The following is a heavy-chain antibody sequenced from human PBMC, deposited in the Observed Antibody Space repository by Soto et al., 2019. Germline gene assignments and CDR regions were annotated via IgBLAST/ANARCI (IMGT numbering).Heavy chain of an antibody. CDR3: ARGDCVGGTCYSLAGSIYYYMDV. CDR1: GFTFSNYW. J-gene: IGHJ6*03. D-gene: IGHD2-15*01. CDR2: INNDGSVS. V-gene: IGHV3-74*01. Sequence: VQLVESGGGLVQPGGSLRLSCVASGFTFSNYWMYWVRQAPGEGLVWVSRINNDGSVSSYADSVKGRLTISRDNVKNTLYLQMDSLRAEDTAVYYCARGDCVGGTCYSLAGSIYYYMDVWGKGTTVTVFS.